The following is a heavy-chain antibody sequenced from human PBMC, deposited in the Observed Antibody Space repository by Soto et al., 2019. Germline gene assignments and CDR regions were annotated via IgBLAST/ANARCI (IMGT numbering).Heavy chain of an antibody. CDR3: ARGRTVGARANGYFDY. CDR2: ITHSGNT. CDR1: GESFSGYY. J-gene: IGHJ4*02. V-gene: IGHV4-34*01. D-gene: IGHD1-26*01. Sequence: QVQLQQWGAGLLKPSETLSLTCAVFGESFSGYYWTWIRQPPGKGLEWIGEITHSGNTNYKSSLKSRVTISVDTSKNEFSLNLTSVIAADTAVYYCARGRTVGARANGYFDYWGQGSLFTVSS.